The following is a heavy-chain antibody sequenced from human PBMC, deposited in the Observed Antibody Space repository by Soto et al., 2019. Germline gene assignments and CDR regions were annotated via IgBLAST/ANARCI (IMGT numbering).Heavy chain of an antibody. Sequence: EVQVVESGGGLVQPGGSLRLSCIASGFTFSSHCMHWVRQAPGKGLVWVSRVKYDGRTTNYADSVKGRFTISRDNAKNTVYLQMNSLRAEDTGVYYCARGLRNYYGVDVWGQGTTVTVSS. J-gene: IGHJ6*02. CDR1: GFTFSSHC. V-gene: IGHV3-74*01. D-gene: IGHD5-12*01. CDR3: ARGLRNYYGVDV. CDR2: VKYDGRTT.